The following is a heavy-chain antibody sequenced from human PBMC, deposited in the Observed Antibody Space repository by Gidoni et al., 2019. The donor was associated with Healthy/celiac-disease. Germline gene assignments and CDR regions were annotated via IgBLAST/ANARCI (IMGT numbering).Heavy chain of an antibody. V-gene: IGHV3-30*18. CDR1: VFTFSRYG. D-gene: IGHD3-22*01. Sequence: QVQLVESGGGVVQPGSSLRLSCAASVFTFSRYGMHWARQAPGKGLEWVAVISYDGSNKYYADSVKGRFTISRDNSKNTLYLQMNSLRAEDTAVYYCAKGLSYYYDSSGWVFDYWGQGTLVTVSS. CDR3: AKGLSYYYDSSGWVFDY. CDR2: ISYDGSNK. J-gene: IGHJ4*02.